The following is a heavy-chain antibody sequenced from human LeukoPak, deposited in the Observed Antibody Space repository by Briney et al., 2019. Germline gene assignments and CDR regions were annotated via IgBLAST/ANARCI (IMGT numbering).Heavy chain of an antibody. CDR2: IWYDGSNK. J-gene: IGHJ4*02. CDR1: GFTFDDYG. CDR3: ARDFYYDSSAHFDY. Sequence: PGGSLRLSCAASGFTFDDYGMSWVRQAPGKGLEWVAVIWYDGSNKYYADSVKGRFTISRDNSKNTLYLQMNSLRAEDTAVYYCARDFYYDSSAHFDYWGQGTLVTVSS. D-gene: IGHD3-22*01. V-gene: IGHV3-33*08.